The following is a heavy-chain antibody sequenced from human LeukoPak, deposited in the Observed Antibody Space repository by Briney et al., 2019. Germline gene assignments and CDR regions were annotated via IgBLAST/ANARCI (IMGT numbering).Heavy chain of an antibody. V-gene: IGHV3-9*01. D-gene: IGHD6-13*01. J-gene: IGHJ4*02. Sequence: GGSLRLSCAASGFTFDNYGMHWVRQAPGKGLEWVSGISWNSGSIAYADSVKGRFTFSRDNVKKSLYLQMNSLRAEDTALYYCVADSSSWFPVDFDFWGQGALVTVSS. CDR3: VADSSSWFPVDFDF. CDR1: GFTFDNYG. CDR2: ISWNSGSI.